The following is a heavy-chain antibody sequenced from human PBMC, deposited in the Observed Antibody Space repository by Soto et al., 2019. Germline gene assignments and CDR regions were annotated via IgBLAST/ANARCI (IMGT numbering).Heavy chain of an antibody. Sequence: GASLQISCTGSGYSFTSYWIGWVRQKPGKGLEWMGIIYPGDSDTRYSPSFQGQVTISADKSISTVYLQWSSLKASDTAMYYCARRGGLVVAATHAFDIWGQGTMVTVSS. CDR2: IYPGDSDT. CDR1: GYSFTSYW. D-gene: IGHD2-15*01. CDR3: ARRGGLVVAATHAFDI. J-gene: IGHJ3*02. V-gene: IGHV5-51*01.